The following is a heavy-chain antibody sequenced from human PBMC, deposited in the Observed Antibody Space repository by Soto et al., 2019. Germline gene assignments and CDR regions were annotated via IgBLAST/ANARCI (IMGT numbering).Heavy chain of an antibody. J-gene: IGHJ3*02. CDR3: ARDWDSSSSTDAFDI. D-gene: IGHD6-6*01. CDR1: GFTFSSYW. V-gene: IGHV3-7*01. Sequence: PGGSLRLSCAASGFTFSSYWMSWVRQAPGKGLEWVADIKQDGSEKYYVDSVKGRFTISRDNAKNSLYLQMNNLRAEDTAVYYCARDWDSSSSTDAFDIWGQGTMVTVSS. CDR2: IKQDGSEK.